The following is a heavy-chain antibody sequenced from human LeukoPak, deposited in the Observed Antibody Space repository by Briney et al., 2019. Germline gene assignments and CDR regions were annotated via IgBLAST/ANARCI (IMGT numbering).Heavy chain of an antibody. CDR1: GGSISSYY. CDR3: ARVGTTPYWYFDL. Sequence: PSETLSLTCTVSGGSISSYYWSWICQPPEKGLEWIGYIYSSGTTNYNPSLQSRVTISVDTSRNQFSLKLNSVTAADTAVYYCARVGTTPYWYFDLWGRGTLVTVSS. D-gene: IGHD4-11*01. J-gene: IGHJ2*01. V-gene: IGHV4-59*01. CDR2: IYSSGTT.